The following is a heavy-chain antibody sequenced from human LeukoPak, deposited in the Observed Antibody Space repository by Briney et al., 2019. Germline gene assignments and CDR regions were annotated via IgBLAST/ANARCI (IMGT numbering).Heavy chain of an antibody. V-gene: IGHV1-2*02. CDR3: ARGGPRFGGFVSGGSLDF. J-gene: IGHJ4*02. CDR2: INPDSGGT. Sequence: ASVTVSCKASGYTFTVYYMHWVRQAPGQGLGWMGWINPDSGGTYFAQKFQGRVTMTRDTSISTAYMELSSLRSDDTAMYYCARGGPRFGGFVSGGSLDFWGQGILVTVSS. D-gene: IGHD6-19*01. CDR1: GYTFTVYY.